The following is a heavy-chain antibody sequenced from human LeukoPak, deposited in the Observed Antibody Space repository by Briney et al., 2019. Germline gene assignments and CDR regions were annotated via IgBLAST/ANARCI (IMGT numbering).Heavy chain of an antibody. CDR3: ARDREGYSYGSYDFDY. D-gene: IGHD5-18*01. J-gene: IGHJ4*02. CDR1: GFTFSSYS. V-gene: IGHV3-48*01. CDR2: ISSSSSTI. Sequence: GGSLRLSCAASGFTFSSYSMNWVRQAPGKGLEWVSYISSSSSTIYYADSVKGRFTISRDNAKNSLYLQMNSLRAEDTAVYYCARDREGYSYGSYDFDYWGQGTLVTVSS.